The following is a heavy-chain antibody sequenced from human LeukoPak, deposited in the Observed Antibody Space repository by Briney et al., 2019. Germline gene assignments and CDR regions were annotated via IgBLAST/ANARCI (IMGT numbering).Heavy chain of an antibody. CDR1: GFTFSSYG. V-gene: IGHV3-30*02. CDR3: AKDLYYYGSGIPDY. J-gene: IGHJ4*02. D-gene: IGHD3-10*01. CDR2: IRHDGSDK. Sequence: GGSLRLSCAVSGFTFSSYGMHWVRQAPGKGLEWVAYIRHDGSDKFYTDSVKGRFTISRDNSKNTLYLQMNSLRAEDTAVYYCAKDLYYYGSGIPDYWGQGTLVTVSS.